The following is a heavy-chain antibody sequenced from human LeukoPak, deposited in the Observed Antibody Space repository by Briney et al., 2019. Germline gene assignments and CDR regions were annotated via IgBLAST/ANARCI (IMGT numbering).Heavy chain of an antibody. CDR2: IYPSASNT. V-gene: IGHV5-51*01. D-gene: IGHD4-11*01. CDR3: ARQSNLDYSNSAGYFDY. CDR1: GYSFTNYW. J-gene: IGHJ4*02. Sequence: PGESLKISCKGSGYSFTNYWIVWVRQMPGKGLEWMEIIYPSASNTLYNPSFQGQVTVSADKSVTTAYLQWSSLKASDTALYFCARQSNLDYSNSAGYFDYWGQGTLVPVSS.